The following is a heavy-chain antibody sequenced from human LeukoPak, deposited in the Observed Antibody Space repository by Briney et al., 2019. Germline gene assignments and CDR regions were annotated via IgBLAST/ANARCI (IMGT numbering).Heavy chain of an antibody. CDR2: FGSAGDT. CDR3: VRGALPGDNWYFDL. CDR1: GFPFSAYD. Sequence: QPGGSLRLSCATSGFPFSAYDMHWVRQAPGKGLEWVSAFGSAGDTYYPGAVKGRFTISRDYAKNSLFLQMSSLRAGDTAVYFCVRGALPGDNWYFDLWGRGTLVTVSS. J-gene: IGHJ2*01. V-gene: IGHV3-13*01.